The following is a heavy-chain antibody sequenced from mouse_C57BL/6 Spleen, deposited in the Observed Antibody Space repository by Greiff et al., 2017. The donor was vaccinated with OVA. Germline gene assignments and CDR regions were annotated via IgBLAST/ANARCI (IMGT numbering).Heavy chain of an antibody. Sequence: VQLQQSGPVLVKPGASVKMSCKASGYTFTDYYMNWVKQSHGKSLEWIGVINPYNGGTSYNQKFKGKATLTVDKSSSTAYMELNSLTSEDSAVYDCARGITTVVKAMDYWGQGTSVTVSS. CDR2: INPYNGGT. CDR3: ARGITTVVKAMDY. J-gene: IGHJ4*01. V-gene: IGHV1-19*01. CDR1: GYTFTDYY. D-gene: IGHD1-1*01.